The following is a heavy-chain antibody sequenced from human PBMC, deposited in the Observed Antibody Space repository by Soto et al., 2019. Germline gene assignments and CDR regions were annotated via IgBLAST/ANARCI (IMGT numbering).Heavy chain of an antibody. CDR3: ARDALPITMIPVVPYCFDP. CDR2: INPNGGST. CDR1: GYTFTSYY. V-gene: IGHV1-46*01. Sequence: GASVKVSCKASGYTFTSYYIHWVRQAPGQGLEWMGTINPNGGSTNYAQKFQGRVTMTGDTSTSTVYMEMSSLRSEDTAVYYCARDALPITMIPVVPYCFDPWGQGTLVTVSS. D-gene: IGHD3-22*01. J-gene: IGHJ5*02.